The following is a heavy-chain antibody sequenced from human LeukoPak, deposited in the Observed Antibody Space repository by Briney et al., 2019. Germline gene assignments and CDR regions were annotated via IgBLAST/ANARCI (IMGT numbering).Heavy chain of an antibody. CDR3: ARDHIVVERRGLGRSNYYYYGMDV. J-gene: IGHJ6*02. CDR1: GLNFNNAW. CDR2: IKQDGSEK. Sequence: GGSLRLSCEVSGLNFNNAWMSWVRQAPGKGLEWVANIKQDGSEKYYVDSVKGRFTISRDNAKNSLYLQMNSLRAEDTAVYYCARDHIVVERRGLGRSNYYYYGMDVWGQGTTVTVSS. V-gene: IGHV3-7*03. D-gene: IGHD2-2*01.